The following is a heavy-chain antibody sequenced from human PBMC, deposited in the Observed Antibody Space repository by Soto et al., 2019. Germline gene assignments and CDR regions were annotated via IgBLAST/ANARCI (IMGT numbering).Heavy chain of an antibody. CDR3: AREYSSSSIDY. Sequence: GGSLRLSCAASGFTFSSYAMHWVRQAPGKGLEWVAVISYDGSNKYYADSVKGRFTISRDNSKNTLYLQMNSLRAEDTAVYYCAREYSSSSIDYWGQGTLVTVSS. CDR2: ISYDGSNK. D-gene: IGHD6-6*01. V-gene: IGHV3-30-3*01. J-gene: IGHJ4*02. CDR1: GFTFSSYA.